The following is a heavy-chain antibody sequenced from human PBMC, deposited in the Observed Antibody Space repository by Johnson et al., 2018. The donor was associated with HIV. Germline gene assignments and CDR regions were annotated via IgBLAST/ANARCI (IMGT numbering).Heavy chain of an antibody. J-gene: IGHJ3*02. CDR3: ARAVADGWFSYDAFDI. Sequence: VQLVESGGGLIQPGGSLRLSCAASGFTVRSNYMSWVRQAPGKGLEWVSVIYTGGTTYHADSVKGRFTISRDNSKNTLYLQMNSLRAEDTAVYYCARAVADGWFSYDAFDIWGQGTMVTVSS. CDR2: IYTGGTT. V-gene: IGHV3-53*01. CDR1: GFTVRSNY. D-gene: IGHD6-19*01.